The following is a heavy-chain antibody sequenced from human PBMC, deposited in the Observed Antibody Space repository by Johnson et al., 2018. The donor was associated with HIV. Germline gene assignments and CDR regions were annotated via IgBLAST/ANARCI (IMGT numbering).Heavy chain of an antibody. Sequence: QMLLVESGGGLVQPGGSLRLSCAASGFTFSDHYMDWVRQAPGKGLEWVAVISYNGTNTWYADSVKGRFTISRDNSKNTMYLQLNSLRPEDTAVYYCVKDRGGRFSGSYLSLRVGAFDMWGQGTMVTVSS. V-gene: IGHV3-30*18. J-gene: IGHJ3*02. CDR2: ISYNGTNT. D-gene: IGHD1-26*01. CDR1: GFTFSDHY. CDR3: VKDRGGRFSGSYLSLRVGAFDM.